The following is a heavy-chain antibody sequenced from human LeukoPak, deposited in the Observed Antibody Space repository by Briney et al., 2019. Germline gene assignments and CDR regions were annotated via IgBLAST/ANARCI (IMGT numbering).Heavy chain of an antibody. CDR2: IYTSGT. V-gene: IGHV4-4*07. CDR1: GGSISSYY. D-gene: IGHD2-2*01. Sequence: SETLSLTCTVSGGSISSYYWSWIRQPAGKGLEWIGRIYTSGTNYNPSLKSRVTMSIDTSKNQFSLKPSSVTAADTAVYYCASYHGLYYFDYWGQGTLVTVSS. CDR3: ASYHGLYYFDY. J-gene: IGHJ4*02.